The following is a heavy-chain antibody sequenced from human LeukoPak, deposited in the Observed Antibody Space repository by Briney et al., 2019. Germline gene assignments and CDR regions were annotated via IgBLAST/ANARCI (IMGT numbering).Heavy chain of an antibody. D-gene: IGHD2-2*01. Sequence: ASVKVSCKASGYTFTSYGISWVRQASGQGLEWMGWISAYNGNTNYAQKLQGRVTMTTDTSTSTAYMELRSLRSDDTAVYYCARRYCSSTSCYPPTYWGQGTLVTVSS. CDR1: GYTFTSYG. V-gene: IGHV1-18*01. J-gene: IGHJ4*02. CDR2: ISAYNGNT. CDR3: ARRYCSSTSCYPPTY.